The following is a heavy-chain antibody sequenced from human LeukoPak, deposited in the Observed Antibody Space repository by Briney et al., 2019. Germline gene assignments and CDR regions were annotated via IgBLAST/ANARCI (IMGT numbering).Heavy chain of an antibody. J-gene: IGHJ4*02. D-gene: IGHD5-18*01. CDR1: GFTFSNYW. CDR2: IKEDGSAE. CDR3: AASRDAPMET. Sequence: GGSLRLSCAASGFTSGFTFSNYWMSWVRQAPGKGLEWVANIKEDGSAEFYVDSVKGRFTISRDNAKNSLYLQMNSLRAEDTAVYYCAASRDAPMETGGQGTLVTVSS. V-gene: IGHV3-7*01.